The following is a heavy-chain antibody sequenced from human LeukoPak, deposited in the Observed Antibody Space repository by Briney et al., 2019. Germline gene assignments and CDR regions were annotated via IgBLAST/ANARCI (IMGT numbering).Heavy chain of an antibody. D-gene: IGHD2-21*02. J-gene: IGHJ4*02. V-gene: IGHV1-46*01. CDR2: INPSGGST. Sequence: GASVKVSCKASGYTFTSYYMHWVRQAPGQGLEWMGIINPSGGSTSYAQKFQGRVTMTRDTSTSTVYMELRSLRSDDTAVYYCARGGAREAYCGGDCFSAPDYWGQGTLVTVSS. CDR3: ARGGAREAYCGGDCFSAPDY. CDR1: GYTFTSYY.